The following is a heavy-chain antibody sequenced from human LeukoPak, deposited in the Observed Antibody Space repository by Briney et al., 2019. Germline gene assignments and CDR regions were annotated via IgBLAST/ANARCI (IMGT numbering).Heavy chain of an antibody. CDR2: GYFRGNT. CDR3: ARQDNDFWSGYSGFDY. CDR1: GGSISSGAYY. J-gene: IGHJ4*02. Sequence: PSETLSLTCTVSGGSISSGAYYWSWIRQVPGKGLEWIGYGYFRGNTFYNPSFKGRVTISVDTSNNHFSLQLNSVTAADTAVYYCARQDNDFWSGYSGFDYWGQGTLVTVSS. V-gene: IGHV4-31*03. D-gene: IGHD3-3*01.